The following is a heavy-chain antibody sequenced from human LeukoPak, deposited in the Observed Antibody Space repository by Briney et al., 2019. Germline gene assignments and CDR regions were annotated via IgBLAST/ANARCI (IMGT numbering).Heavy chain of an antibody. D-gene: IGHD4-17*01. CDR2: INHSGST. CDR3: ARLPTVTFFDY. J-gene: IGHJ4*02. Sequence: SETLSLTCAVYGGSFSGYYWSWIRQPPGKGLEWIGEINHSGSTNYNPSLKSRVTISVDTSKNQFSLKLSSVTAADTAVYYCARLPTVTFFDYWGQGTLVTVSS. CDR1: GGSFSGYY. V-gene: IGHV4-34*01.